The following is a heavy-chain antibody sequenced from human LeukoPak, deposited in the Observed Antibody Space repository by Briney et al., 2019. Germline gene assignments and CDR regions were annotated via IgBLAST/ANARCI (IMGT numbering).Heavy chain of an antibody. V-gene: IGHV3-53*01. CDR2: IYSGGST. J-gene: IGHJ6*03. D-gene: IGHD3-10*01. Sequence: PGGSLRLSCAASGFTVSSNYMGWVRHAPGKGLEWVSVIYSGGSTYYADSVKGRFTISRDNSKNTLYLQMNNLRAEDTAVYYCASGSGSYRTPYYYMDVWGKGTTVTVSS. CDR1: GFTVSSNY. CDR3: ASGSGSYRTPYYYMDV.